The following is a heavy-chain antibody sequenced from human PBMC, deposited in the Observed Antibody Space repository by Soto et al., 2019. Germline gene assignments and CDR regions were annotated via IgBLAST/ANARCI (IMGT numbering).Heavy chain of an antibody. CDR3: AGDPDSHYNDSHASSYP. Sequence: QVQLVQSGAEVKKPGSSVKVSCKASGGTFSTYTITWVRQAPGQGLEWMGRIIPIIGIINYAQKFQGRVTISADKFTGTAYMELTGLRSDDTAVYYCAGDPDSHYNDSHASSYPWGHVTLVTVSS. D-gene: IGHD4-4*01. J-gene: IGHJ5*02. CDR2: IIPIIGII. V-gene: IGHV1-69*08. CDR1: GGTFSTYT.